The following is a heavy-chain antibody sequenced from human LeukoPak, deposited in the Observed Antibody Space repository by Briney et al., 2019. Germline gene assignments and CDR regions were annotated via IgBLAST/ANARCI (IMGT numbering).Heavy chain of an antibody. CDR1: GGSFSGYY. J-gene: IGHJ4*02. CDR2: IYYSGSI. D-gene: IGHD6-25*01. Sequence: KASETLSLTCAVYGGSFSGYYWSWIRQPPGKGLEWIGYIYYSGSINYNPSLKSRVTISVDTSKNQFSLKLSSVTAADTAVYYCARDLSGFDYWGQGTLVTVSS. V-gene: IGHV4-59*01. CDR3: ARDLSGFDY.